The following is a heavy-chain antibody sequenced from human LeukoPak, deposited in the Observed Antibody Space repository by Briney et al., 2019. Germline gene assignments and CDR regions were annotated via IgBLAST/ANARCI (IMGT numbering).Heavy chain of an antibody. D-gene: IGHD6-25*01. CDR2: ISRGGNTI. CDR1: GFTFSDYY. V-gene: IGHV3-11*04. CDR3: ARGPSSSGCYNCFDP. Sequence: GGSLRLSCAASGFTFSDYYMSWIRQAPGKGLERVSYISRGGNTIYYADSVQGRFTISRDNAKNSLYLQMNSLRVEDTAVYYCARGPSSSGCYNCFDPWGQGTLVTVSS. J-gene: IGHJ5*02.